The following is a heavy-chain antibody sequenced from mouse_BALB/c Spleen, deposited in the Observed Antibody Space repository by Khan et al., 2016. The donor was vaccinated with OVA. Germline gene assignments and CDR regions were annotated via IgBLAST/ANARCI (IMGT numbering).Heavy chain of an antibody. CDR3: TRRNWDVAWFAY. J-gene: IGHJ3*01. Sequence: VQLQQSGTVLARPGASVKMSCKASGYTFTRSWMHWVKQRPGQGLEWIGAIYPGNSDTTYNEKFKGKAKLTAVTSTSTAYMELSSLTNEDSAVYYCTRRNWDVAWFAYWGQGTLVTVSA. V-gene: IGHV1-5*01. CDR1: GYTFTRSW. D-gene: IGHD4-1*01. CDR2: IYPGNSDT.